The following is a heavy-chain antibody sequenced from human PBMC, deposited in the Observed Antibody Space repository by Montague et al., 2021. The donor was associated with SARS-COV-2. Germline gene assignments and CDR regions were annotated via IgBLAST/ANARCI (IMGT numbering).Heavy chain of an antibody. V-gene: IGHV4-34*01. D-gene: IGHD3-10*01. Sequence: SETLSLTCAVHGTSFSGYFLNLIRQPPGTGLESIGEIYHGGSTKYSPSLMWRLTISADTSKNQFSLHLTTVAAADSAVYYCARLRDGVVPSPILRVGPYYSSNFLGVWGTGSPVSVAS. J-gene: IGHJ6*03. CDR3: ARLRDGVVPSPILRVGPYYSSNFLGV. CDR1: GTSFSGYF. CDR2: IYHGGST.